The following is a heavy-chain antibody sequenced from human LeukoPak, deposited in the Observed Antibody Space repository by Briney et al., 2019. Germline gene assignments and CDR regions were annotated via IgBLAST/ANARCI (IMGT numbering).Heavy chain of an antibody. D-gene: IGHD3-22*01. Sequence: GGSLRLSCAASGFTFSSYWMSWVRQAPGKGLEWVANIKQDGSEKYYVDSVKGRFTISRDNAKNSLCLQMNSLRAEDTAAYYCARDRPSGYYSYWGQGTLVTVSS. CDR2: IKQDGSEK. V-gene: IGHV3-7*01. CDR1: GFTFSSYW. CDR3: ARDRPSGYYSY. J-gene: IGHJ4*02.